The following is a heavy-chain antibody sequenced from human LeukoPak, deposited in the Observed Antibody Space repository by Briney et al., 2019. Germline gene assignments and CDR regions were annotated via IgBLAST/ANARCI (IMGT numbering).Heavy chain of an antibody. Sequence: GGSLRLSCAASGFTFSSYAMSWVRQAPGKGLEWVSAISGSGGSTYYADSVKGRFTISRDNSKNTLYLQMNSLRAEDTAVYYCARSPYSSGWYLRIPQFDYWGQGALVTVSS. D-gene: IGHD6-19*01. CDR1: GFTFSSYA. J-gene: IGHJ4*02. CDR2: ISGSGGST. CDR3: ARSPYSSGWYLRIPQFDY. V-gene: IGHV3-23*01.